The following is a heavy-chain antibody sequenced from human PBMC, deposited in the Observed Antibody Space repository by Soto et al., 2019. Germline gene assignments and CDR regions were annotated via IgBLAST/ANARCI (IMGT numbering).Heavy chain of an antibody. J-gene: IGHJ4*02. Sequence: EVQVVESGGGLVKPGGSLRLSCVFSGFTFSTYTMKLVRQAPGKGLEWVSSINDRSNYVYYADSVKGRFTISRDNAKNALYLELNRLRAEATAIYYCAKEDGVVGSSSAFDHLGPGTLVSVSS. CDR3: AKEDGVVGSSSAFDH. CDR2: INDRSNYV. V-gene: IGHV3-21*01. CDR1: GFTFSTYT. D-gene: IGHD1-26*01.